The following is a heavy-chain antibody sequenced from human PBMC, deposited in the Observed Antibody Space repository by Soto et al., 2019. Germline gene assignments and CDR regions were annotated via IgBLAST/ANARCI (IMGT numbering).Heavy chain of an antibody. CDR3: ARDGYTNDLYYWFDP. V-gene: IGHV4-30-2*01. CDR1: GGSISSGGYS. CDR2: IYHSGST. D-gene: IGHD2-2*02. Sequence: SETLSLTCAVSGGSISSGGYSWSWIRQPPGKGLEWIGYIYHSGSTYYNPSLKSRVTISVDRSKNQFSLKLSSVTAADTAVYYCARDGYTNDLYYWFDPWGLGTLVTVSS. J-gene: IGHJ5*02.